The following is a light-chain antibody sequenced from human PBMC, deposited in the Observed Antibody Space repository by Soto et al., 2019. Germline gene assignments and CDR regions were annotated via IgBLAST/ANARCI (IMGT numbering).Light chain of an antibody. Sequence: EIVLTQSPGTLSLSPGERATLSCRASQSVSSNYLAWYQHRLGQAPRLLIYAAFNRAPGIPDRFSGSGSGTAFTLTISGLEPEDFSMYYCQHYDSPPLYIFGPGTKLEI. CDR3: QHYDSPPLYI. V-gene: IGKV3-20*01. CDR2: AAF. J-gene: IGKJ2*01. CDR1: QSVSSNY.